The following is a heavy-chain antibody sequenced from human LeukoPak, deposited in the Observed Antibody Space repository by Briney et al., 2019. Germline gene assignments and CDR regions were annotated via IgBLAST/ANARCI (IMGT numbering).Heavy chain of an antibody. CDR1: GYTFTRYY. CDR2: INPNSGGT. CDR3: ARGDILTGYYQPPYYYYYGMDV. V-gene: IGHV1-2*02. D-gene: IGHD3-9*01. Sequence: GASVKVSCKASGYTFTRYYMHWVRQAPGQGREWMGWINPNSGGTNYAQKFQGRVTMTRDTSISTAYMELRRLRSDDTAVYYCARGDILTGYYQPPYYYYYGMDVWGQGTTVTVSS. J-gene: IGHJ6*02.